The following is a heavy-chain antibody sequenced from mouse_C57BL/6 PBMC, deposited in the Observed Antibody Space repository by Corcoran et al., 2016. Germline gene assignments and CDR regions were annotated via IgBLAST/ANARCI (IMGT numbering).Heavy chain of an antibody. J-gene: IGHJ4*01. D-gene: IGHD1-1*01. CDR2: INTYSGVP. CDR3: ARRGTTVVADAMDY. CDR1: GYTFTTYG. Sequence: QIQLVQSGPELKKPGETVKISCKASGYTFTTYGMSWVKQAPGKGLKWMGWINTYSGVPTYADDFKGRFAFSLETSASTAYLQINNLKNEDTATYFCARRGTTVVADAMDYWGQGTSVTVSS. V-gene: IGHV9-3*01.